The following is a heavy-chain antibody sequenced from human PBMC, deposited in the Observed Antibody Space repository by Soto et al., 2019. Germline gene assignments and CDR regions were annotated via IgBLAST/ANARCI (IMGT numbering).Heavy chain of an antibody. D-gene: IGHD1-26*01. Sequence: YVKVCCTASGGPFSSYTSSCVRQSPGQGLEWMGRIIPILGIANYAQKFQGRVTITADKSTSTAYMGLSSLRSDDTAVYYCARGSPTGYWGQGTLVPVSS. J-gene: IGHJ4*02. CDR2: IIPILGIA. CDR3: ARGSPTGY. V-gene: IGHV1-69*02. CDR1: GGPFSSYT.